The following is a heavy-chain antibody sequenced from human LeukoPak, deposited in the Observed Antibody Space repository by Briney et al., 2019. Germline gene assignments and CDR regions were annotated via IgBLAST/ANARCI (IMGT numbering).Heavy chain of an antibody. CDR2: IYYSGST. CDR1: GGPISSSSYS. Sequence: SETLSLTCTVSGGPISSSSYSWGWIRQPPGKGLEWIGSIYYSGSTYYNPSLKSRVTISVDTSKNQFSLKLSSVTAADTAVYYCARQATIFGVVGQNWFDPWGQGTLVTVSS. D-gene: IGHD3-3*01. J-gene: IGHJ5*02. V-gene: IGHV4-39*01. CDR3: ARQATIFGVVGQNWFDP.